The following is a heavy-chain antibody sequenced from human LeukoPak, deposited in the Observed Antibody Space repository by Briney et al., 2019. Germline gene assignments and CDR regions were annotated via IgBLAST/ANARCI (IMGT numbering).Heavy chain of an antibody. CDR1: GYTFTSYV. Sequence: SVKVSCKASGYTFTSYVISWVRQAPGQGLEWMGGIIPVFGTANYAEKFQDRVTITADKSTSTAYMELSSLRSEDTAMYYCAINQAGYCGGGSCYRHEFYYMDVWGKGTSVTVSS. CDR3: AINQAGYCGGGSCYRHEFYYMDV. V-gene: IGHV1-69*06. D-gene: IGHD2-15*01. J-gene: IGHJ6*03. CDR2: IIPVFGTA.